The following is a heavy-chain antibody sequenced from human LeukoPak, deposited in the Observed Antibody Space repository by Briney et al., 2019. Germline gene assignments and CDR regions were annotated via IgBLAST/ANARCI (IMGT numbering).Heavy chain of an antibody. V-gene: IGHV4-39*01. J-gene: IGHJ2*01. Sequence: SETLSLTCTVSGGSISSSGYYWGWIRQPPGKGLEWIGSIYYSGSTYYNPSLKSRVTISVDTSKNQFSLKLSSVTAADTAVYYCARVKDFAYSFFDLWGRGTLVTVSS. CDR1: GGSISSSGYY. CDR2: IYYSGST. CDR3: ARVKDFAYSFFDL.